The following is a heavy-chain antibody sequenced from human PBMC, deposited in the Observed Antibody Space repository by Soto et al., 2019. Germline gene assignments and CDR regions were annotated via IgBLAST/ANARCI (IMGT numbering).Heavy chain of an antibody. D-gene: IGHD6-19*01. CDR3: ARSSASSVDWFGP. Sequence: GASVKVSCNASGYTFTSYAMHWVRQAPGQRLEWMGWINAGNGNTKYSQKFQGRVTFTRDTSASTAYMELGSLRSEDTAVYYCARSSASSVDWFGPWGQGTLVTVSS. CDR2: INAGNGNT. V-gene: IGHV1-3*01. CDR1: GYTFTSYA. J-gene: IGHJ5*02.